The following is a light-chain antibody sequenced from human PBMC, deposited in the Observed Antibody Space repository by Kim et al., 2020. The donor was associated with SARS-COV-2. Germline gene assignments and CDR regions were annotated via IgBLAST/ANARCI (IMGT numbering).Light chain of an antibody. Sequence: SCELTQPPSVSVSPGQTASITCSGDKLGDKYACWYQQKAGQSPVLVIYQDSKRPSGIPERFSGSNSGNTATLTISGTQAMDEADYYCQAWDSSTVVFGGG. J-gene: IGLJ2*01. CDR3: QAWDSSTVV. CDR2: QDS. V-gene: IGLV3-1*01. CDR1: KLGDKY.